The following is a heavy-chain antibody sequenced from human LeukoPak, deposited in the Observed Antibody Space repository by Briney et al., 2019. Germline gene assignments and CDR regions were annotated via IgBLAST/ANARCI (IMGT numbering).Heavy chain of an antibody. V-gene: IGHV3-30-3*01. D-gene: IGHD6-19*01. J-gene: IGHJ4*02. CDR3: ARSYRSGWYYFDY. Sequence: PGGSLRLSCAASGFTFSSYWMNWARQAPGKGLEWVAGLSYDGSNKNYADSVKGRFTISRDNSKNTVHLQMNSLRVEDTAVYYCARSYRSGWYYFDYWGQGTLVTVSS. CDR1: GFTFSSYW. CDR2: LSYDGSNK.